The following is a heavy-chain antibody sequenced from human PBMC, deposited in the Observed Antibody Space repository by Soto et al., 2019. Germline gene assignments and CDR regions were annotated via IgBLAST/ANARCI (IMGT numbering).Heavy chain of an antibody. CDR2: IYYSGST. V-gene: IGHV4-59*01. CDR3: ARSGGEGPYSALDY. CDR1: GGSISSYY. Sequence: SETLSLTCTFSGGSISSYYWSWIRQPPGKGLEWIGYIYYSGSTNYNPSLKSRVTISVDTSKNQFSLKLSSVTAADTAVYYCARSGGEGPYSALDYWGQGTLVTVSS. D-gene: IGHD1-26*01. J-gene: IGHJ4*02.